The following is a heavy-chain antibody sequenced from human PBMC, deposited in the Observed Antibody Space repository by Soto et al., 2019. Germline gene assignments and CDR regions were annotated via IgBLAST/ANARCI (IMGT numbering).Heavy chain of an antibody. CDR1: GGIFSNYA. V-gene: IGHV1-69*13. D-gene: IGHD6-13*01. CDR2: IIPVFGTP. Sequence: SVKVTCKASGGIFSNYAINWVRQAPGQGLEWMGGIIPVFGTPNYAQKFQGRVTITADESTSTAYMELRSLRSDDTAVYYCARDALAAAGGSIVYYYYGMDFWGQGTTVTVSS. J-gene: IGHJ6*02. CDR3: ARDALAAAGGSIVYYYYGMDF.